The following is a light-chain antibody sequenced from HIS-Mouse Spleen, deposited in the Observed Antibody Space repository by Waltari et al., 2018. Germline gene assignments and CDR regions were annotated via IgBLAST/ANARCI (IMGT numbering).Light chain of an antibody. CDR2: EDS. CDR3: YSTDSSGNHGV. Sequence: SYDLPHPPSVSVSPAQTARIHRPGDALPKKYAYWYQQKSGKTPVLVIYEDSKRPSGIPERFSGSSSGTMATLTICGAQVEDEADYYCYSTDSSGNHGVFGGGTKLTVL. J-gene: IGLJ2*01. V-gene: IGLV3-10*01. CDR1: ALPKKY.